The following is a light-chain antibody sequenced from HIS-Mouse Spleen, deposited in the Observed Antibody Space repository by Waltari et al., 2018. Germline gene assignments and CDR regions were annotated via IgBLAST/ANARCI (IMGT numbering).Light chain of an antibody. CDR1: NIGSKS. Sequence: SYVLTQPPSVSVAPGKTARITCGGNNIGSKSVHWYQQKPGQAPVLVVYDDSDRPSGLPERFPGSKSGNTASLTISGLQAEDEADYYCCSYAGSSTLVFGGGTKLTVL. V-gene: IGLV3-21*03. J-gene: IGLJ2*01. CDR2: DDS. CDR3: CSYAGSSTLV.